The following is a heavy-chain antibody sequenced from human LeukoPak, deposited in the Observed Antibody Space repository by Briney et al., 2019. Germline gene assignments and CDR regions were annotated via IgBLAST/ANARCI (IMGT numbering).Heavy chain of an antibody. CDR2: IYPGDSDT. J-gene: IGHJ4*02. D-gene: IGHD6-13*01. CDR1: GYSFTSYW. Sequence: LGESLKISCKGSGYSFTSYWIGWVRQMTGKALEWMGIIYPGDSDTRYSPSFQGQVTISADKSISTAYLQWSSLKASDTAMYYCARTYSSSWYYFDYWGQGTLVTVSS. V-gene: IGHV5-51*01. CDR3: ARTYSSSWYYFDY.